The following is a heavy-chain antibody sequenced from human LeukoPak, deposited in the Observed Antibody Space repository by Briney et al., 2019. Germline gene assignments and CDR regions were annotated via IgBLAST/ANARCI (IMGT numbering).Heavy chain of an antibody. CDR1: GFKLRDYY. CDR2: ITMSGSVI. Sequence: GGSLRLSCAASGFKLRDYYMSWVRQAPGKGLEWISYITMSGSVIQYSSSVKGRFTTSRDNARNSLYLQMNSLRADDTAVYYCARGGWSRGWFDPWGQGTLVTVSS. J-gene: IGHJ5*02. D-gene: IGHD6-19*01. V-gene: IGHV3-11*01. CDR3: ARGGWSRGWFDP.